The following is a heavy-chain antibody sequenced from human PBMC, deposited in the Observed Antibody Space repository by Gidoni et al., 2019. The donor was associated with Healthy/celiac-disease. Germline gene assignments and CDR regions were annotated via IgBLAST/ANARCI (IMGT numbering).Heavy chain of an antibody. D-gene: IGHD4-17*01. CDR3: ARDTVTIIDY. V-gene: IGHV3-11*05. Sequence: FSDYYMSWVRQAPGKGLEWVSYSSSSSSYTNYADSEKGRFTISTDDATNSLYLQMNSLRAADTAVYYCARDTVTIIDYWGQGTLVTVSS. J-gene: IGHJ4*02. CDR1: FSDYY. CDR2: SSSSSSYT.